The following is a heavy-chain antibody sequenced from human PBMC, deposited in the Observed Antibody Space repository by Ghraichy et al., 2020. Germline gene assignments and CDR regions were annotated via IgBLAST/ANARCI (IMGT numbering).Heavy chain of an antibody. V-gene: IGHV1-18*01. CDR3: AREGGPSGSYYSPFFDY. CDR1: GYTFTSYG. D-gene: IGHD1-26*01. J-gene: IGHJ4*02. Sequence: ASVKVSCKASGYTFTSYGISWVRQAPGQGLEWMGWISAYNGNTNYAQKLQGRVTMTTDTSTSTAYMELRSLRSDDTAVYYCAREGGPSGSYYSPFFDYWGQGTLVTVPS. CDR2: ISAYNGNT.